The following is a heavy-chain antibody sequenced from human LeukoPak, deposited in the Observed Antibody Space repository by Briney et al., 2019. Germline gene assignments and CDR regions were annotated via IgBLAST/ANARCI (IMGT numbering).Heavy chain of an antibody. Sequence: GGSLRLSCAASGFTFSNYWTTWVRQAPGKGLEWMANINQDGSKEYYMDSVKARFTISRDNAKNSLSLQMNSLRAEDTAVYYCVRDGGVSGYDLLDYWGQGTLVTVSS. D-gene: IGHD5-12*01. CDR2: INQDGSKE. V-gene: IGHV3-7*01. J-gene: IGHJ4*02. CDR3: VRDGGVSGYDLLDY. CDR1: GFTFSNYW.